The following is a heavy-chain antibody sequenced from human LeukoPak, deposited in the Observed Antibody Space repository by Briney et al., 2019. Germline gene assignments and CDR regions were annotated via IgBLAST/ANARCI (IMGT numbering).Heavy chain of an antibody. CDR2: IWYDGSNE. V-gene: IGHV3-33*01. Sequence: GGSLRLSCVASGFTFSTYGMHWVRQAPGKALEWVAAIWYDGSNEYYADSVKGRFTISRHNSKSTLYLQLNSLRAEDTAVYYCARDSIRDGYNSDYFDYWGQGTLVTVSS. CDR1: GFTFSTYG. CDR3: ARDSIRDGYNSDYFDY. J-gene: IGHJ4*02. D-gene: IGHD5-24*01.